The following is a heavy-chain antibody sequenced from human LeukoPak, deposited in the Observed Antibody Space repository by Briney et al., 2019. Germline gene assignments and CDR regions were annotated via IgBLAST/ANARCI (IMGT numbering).Heavy chain of an antibody. D-gene: IGHD5-12*01. V-gene: IGHV1-2*02. CDR3: ARARMGSAYDYFDY. CDR1: GYTFTGYY. CDR2: INPNSDGT. J-gene: IGHJ4*02. Sequence: ASVKVSCKASGYTFTGYYIHWVRQAPGQGLEWMGWINPNSDGTNFAQKFQGRFTMTRDTSTTTAYMELSSLRSDDTAVYYCARARMGSAYDYFDYWGQGTLVTVSS.